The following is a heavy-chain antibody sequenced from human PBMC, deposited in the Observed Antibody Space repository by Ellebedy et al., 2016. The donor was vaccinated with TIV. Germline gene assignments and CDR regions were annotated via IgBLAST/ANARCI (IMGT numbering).Heavy chain of an antibody. Sequence: GESLKISCAASGFTFGDYYMSWIRQAPGKGLEWVSYISSSSSYTNYADSVKGRFTISRDNAKNSLYLQMNSLRAEDTAVYYCAVAVAGKGTGGMDVWGQGTTVTVSS. CDR1: GFTFGDYY. J-gene: IGHJ6*02. D-gene: IGHD6-19*01. V-gene: IGHV3-11*06. CDR2: ISSSSSYT. CDR3: AVAVAGKGTGGMDV.